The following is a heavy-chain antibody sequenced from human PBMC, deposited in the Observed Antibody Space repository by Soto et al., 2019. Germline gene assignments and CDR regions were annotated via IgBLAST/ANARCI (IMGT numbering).Heavy chain of an antibody. V-gene: IGHV1-2*02. CDR1: GYTFTGYY. Sequence: ASVKVSCKASGYTFTGYYMHWVRQAPGQGLEWMGWINPNSGGTNYAQKFQGRVTMTTDTSTSTAHMELRSLRSDDTAVYYCARDYGIQTIIGYYYYGMDVWGQGTTVTVSS. CDR2: INPNSGGT. D-gene: IGHD5-18*01. J-gene: IGHJ6*02. CDR3: ARDYGIQTIIGYYYYGMDV.